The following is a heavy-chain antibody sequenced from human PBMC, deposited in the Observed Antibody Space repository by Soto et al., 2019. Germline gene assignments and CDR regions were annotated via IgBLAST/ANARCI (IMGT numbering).Heavy chain of an antibody. CDR1: GGTFSSYA. CDR3: ARLKTIPGYSSSWYGSIRTYYYGMDV. D-gene: IGHD6-13*01. CDR2: IIPIFGTA. V-gene: IGHV1-69*13. J-gene: IGHJ6*02. Sequence: ASVKVSCKASGGTFSSYAISWVRQAPGQGLEWMGGIIPIFGTANYAQKFQGRVTITADESMSTAYMELSSLRSEDTAVYYCARLKTIPGYSSSWYGSIRTYYYGMDVWGQGTTVTVSS.